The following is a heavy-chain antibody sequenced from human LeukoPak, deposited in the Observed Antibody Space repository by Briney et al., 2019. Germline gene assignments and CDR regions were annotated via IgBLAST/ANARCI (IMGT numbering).Heavy chain of an antibody. CDR2: IIPNTCGT. D-gene: IGHD2/OR15-2a*01. CDR3: ARGSPSYAQWHLDL. Sequence: ASVKVSCKGSGYTITDYYLHCVRQAPGQGLEWMGWIIPNTCGTNYARKLQDWVTMSSDTSISTAYMELSSLRSDDTAVYYCARGSPSYAQWHLDLSGRGTLVTVSS. J-gene: IGHJ2*01. V-gene: IGHV1-2*04. CDR1: GYTITDYY.